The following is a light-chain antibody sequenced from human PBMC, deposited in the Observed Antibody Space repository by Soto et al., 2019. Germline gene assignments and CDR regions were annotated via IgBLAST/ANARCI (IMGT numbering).Light chain of an antibody. Sequence: EIVMTQSPGTLSVSPGERATLSCRASQSISRNLAWYQQRPGRAPRLLIYGVSTRASGIPARFSGSGSETEFTLSISSLQSEDVAVYYCQQYHNWPPYTFGQGTKLEI. CDR1: QSISRN. J-gene: IGKJ2*01. CDR2: GVS. CDR3: QQYHNWPPYT. V-gene: IGKV3-15*01.